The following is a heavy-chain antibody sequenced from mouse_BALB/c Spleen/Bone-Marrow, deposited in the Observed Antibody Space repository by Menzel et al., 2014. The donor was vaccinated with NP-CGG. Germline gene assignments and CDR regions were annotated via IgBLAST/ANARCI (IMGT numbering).Heavy chain of an antibody. D-gene: IGHD1-1*01. CDR3: ARNYYDSSFYFDY. Sequence: VKLMESGPGLVAPSQSLSITCTVSGFSLTDYGVSWVRQPPGKGLEWLGMIWGDGRTDYNSALKSRLSISKDNSKSQVFLKMNSLQTDDTARYYCARNYYDSSFYFDYWGQGTTLTVSS. J-gene: IGHJ2*01. V-gene: IGHV2-6-7*01. CDR2: IWGDGRT. CDR1: GFSLTDYG.